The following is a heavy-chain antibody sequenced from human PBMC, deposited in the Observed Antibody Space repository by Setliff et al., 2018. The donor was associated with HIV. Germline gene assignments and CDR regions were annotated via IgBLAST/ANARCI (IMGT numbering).Heavy chain of an antibody. V-gene: IGHV7-4-1*02. D-gene: IGHD6-13*01. CDR1: TYILTSYH. Sequence: ASVKVSCKASTYILTSYHMIWVRQAPGQGLEWMGWINTKTGDPTYAQGFPGRFVFSLDTSVGTAYLQISSLKADDSAMYYCARVSGAGTLNSYFYYMDVWGKGTAVTVSS. CDR3: ARVSGAGTLNSYFYYMDV. J-gene: IGHJ6*03. CDR2: INTKTGDP.